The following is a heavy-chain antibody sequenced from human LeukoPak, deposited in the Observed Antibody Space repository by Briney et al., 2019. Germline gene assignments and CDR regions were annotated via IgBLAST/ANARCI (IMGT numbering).Heavy chain of an antibody. D-gene: IGHD4-17*01. CDR1: GGSISSSSYY. CDR3: ARGDYGDYVYWYFDL. CDR2: IYYSGST. J-gene: IGHJ2*01. V-gene: IGHV4-39*01. Sequence: SETLSLTCTVSGGSISSSSYYWGWIRQPPGKGLEWIGSIYYSGSTYYNPSLKSRVTISVDTSKNQFSLKLSSVTAADTAVYYCARGDYGDYVYWYFDLWGRGTLVTVSS.